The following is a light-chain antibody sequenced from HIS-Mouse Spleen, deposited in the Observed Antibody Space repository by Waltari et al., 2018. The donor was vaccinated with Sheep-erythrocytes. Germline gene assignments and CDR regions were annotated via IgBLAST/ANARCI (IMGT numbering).Light chain of an antibody. CDR3: CSYAGSSTPWV. CDR2: EGS. Sequence: QSALTQPASVSGSPGQSITISCTGTSSHVGSYNLVSWYQQHPCKAPKLMIYEGSKRPSGVSNRFSGSKSGNTASLTISGLQAEDEADYYCCSYAGSSTPWVFGGGTKLTVL. CDR1: SSHVGSYNL. V-gene: IGLV2-23*01. J-gene: IGLJ3*02.